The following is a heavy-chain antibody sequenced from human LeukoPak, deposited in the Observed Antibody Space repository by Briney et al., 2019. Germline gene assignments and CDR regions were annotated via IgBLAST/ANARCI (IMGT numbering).Heavy chain of an antibody. Sequence: PSETLSLTCAVYGESLNGHYWSRIRQTPEKGLEWIGEGSDSGGTKFNPSLKSRVTISADTSKNQFSLKLSSVTAADTAVYHCAKNGQSGFSFDPWGQGTLVTVSS. CDR3: AKNGQSGFSFDP. D-gene: IGHD1-26*01. V-gene: IGHV4-34*01. J-gene: IGHJ5*02. CDR1: GESLNGHY. CDR2: GSDSGGT.